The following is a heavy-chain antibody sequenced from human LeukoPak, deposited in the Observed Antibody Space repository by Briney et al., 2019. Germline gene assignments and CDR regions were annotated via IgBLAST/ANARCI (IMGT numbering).Heavy chain of an antibody. Sequence: ASVKVSCKASGYTFTSYDINWVRQATGQGLEWMGWMNPNSGNTGYAQKFQGRVTMTRNTSISTAYMELSSLRSEDTAVYYCATGSYGDYVLEGWYFDLWGRGTLVTVSS. CDR3: ATGSYGDYVLEGWYFDL. CDR1: GYTFTSYD. J-gene: IGHJ2*01. V-gene: IGHV1-8*01. CDR2: MNPNSGNT. D-gene: IGHD4-17*01.